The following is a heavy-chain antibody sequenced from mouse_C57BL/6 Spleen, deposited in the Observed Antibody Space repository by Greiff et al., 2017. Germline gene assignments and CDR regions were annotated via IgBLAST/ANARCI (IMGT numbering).Heavy chain of an antibody. J-gene: IGHJ2*01. CDR1: GYTFTDYN. V-gene: IGHV1-18*01. Sequence: EVQLQQSGPELVKPGASVKIPCKASGYTFTDYNMDWVKQSHGKSLEWIGDITPNNGGTIYNQKFKGKATLTVDKSSSTAYMELRSLTSEDTAVYYCARKRAYYSNYDYFDYWGQGTTLTVSS. D-gene: IGHD2-5*01. CDR2: ITPNNGGT. CDR3: ARKRAYYSNYDYFDY.